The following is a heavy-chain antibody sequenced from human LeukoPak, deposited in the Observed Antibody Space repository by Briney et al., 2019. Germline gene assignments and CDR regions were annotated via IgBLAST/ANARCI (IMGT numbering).Heavy chain of an antibody. D-gene: IGHD3-22*01. J-gene: IGHJ3*01. Sequence: SETLSLTCTVSGYSISSGYYWGWIRQPPGKGLEWIGSIYHSGSTYYNPSLKSRVTISVDTSKNQFSLKLSSVTAADTAVYYCARGDIYYDSSDWGQGTMVTVSS. CDR2: IYHSGST. V-gene: IGHV4-38-2*02. CDR3: ARGDIYYDSSD. CDR1: GYSISSGYY.